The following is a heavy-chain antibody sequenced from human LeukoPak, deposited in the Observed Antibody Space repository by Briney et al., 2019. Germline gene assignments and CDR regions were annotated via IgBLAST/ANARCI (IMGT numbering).Heavy chain of an antibody. CDR3: ARVRKTTVITLFDY. J-gene: IGHJ4*02. V-gene: IGHV4-59*01. CDR2: IYYSGTT. CDR1: GGSISSYY. Sequence: PSEILSLTCTVSGGSISSYYWSWIRQPPGKGLEWIGYIYYSGTTNYNPSLKSRVTISVDTSKNQFSLNLNSVTAADTAVYYCARVRKTTVITLFDYWGQGTLVTVSS. D-gene: IGHD4-17*01.